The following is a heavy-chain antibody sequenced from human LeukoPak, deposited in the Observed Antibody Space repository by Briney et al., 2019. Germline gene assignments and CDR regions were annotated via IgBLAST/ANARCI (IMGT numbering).Heavy chain of an antibody. CDR2: IIPIFGTA. Sequence: ASVKVSCKASGYTFTSYAMNWVRQAPGQGLEWMGGIIPIFGTANYAQKFQGRVTITADESTSTAYMELSSLRSEDTAVYYCARETAVAGPAYFDYWGQGTLVTVSS. V-gene: IGHV1-69*13. D-gene: IGHD6-19*01. CDR1: GYTFTSYA. CDR3: ARETAVAGPAYFDY. J-gene: IGHJ4*02.